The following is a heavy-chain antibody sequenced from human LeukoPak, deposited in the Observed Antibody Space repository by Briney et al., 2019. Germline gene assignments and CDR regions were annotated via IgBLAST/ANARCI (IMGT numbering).Heavy chain of an antibody. J-gene: IGHJ5*02. CDR1: GGSFGGYY. D-gene: IGHD6-19*01. CDR2: INHSGST. V-gene: IGHV4-34*01. CDR3: TRLEYSSGLDP. Sequence: PSETLSLTCGVCGGSFGGYYWSWIRQPPGKGLEWIGEINHSGSTNYNPSLKSRVTISVDTSKNQFSLKLSSVTAADTTVYYCTRLEYSSGLDPWGQGTLVTVSA.